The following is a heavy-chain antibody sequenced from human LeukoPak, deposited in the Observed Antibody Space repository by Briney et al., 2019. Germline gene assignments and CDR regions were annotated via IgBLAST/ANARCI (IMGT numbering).Heavy chain of an antibody. CDR1: GFTFSNYG. J-gene: IGHJ4*02. CDR3: AKDRGYNILTGYFKGHYFDY. CDR2: IRYDETNK. V-gene: IGHV3-30*02. D-gene: IGHD3-9*01. Sequence: PGGSLRLSCAASGFTFSNYGIHWVRQAPGKGLEWVAFIRYDETNKYYADSVKGRFTISSDNSKNTLNLQMNSLKTEDTAVYYCAKDRGYNILTGYFKGHYFDYWGQGTLVTVSS.